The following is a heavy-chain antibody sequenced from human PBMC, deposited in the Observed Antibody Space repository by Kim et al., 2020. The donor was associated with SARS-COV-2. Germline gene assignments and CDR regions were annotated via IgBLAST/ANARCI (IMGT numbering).Heavy chain of an antibody. CDR2: ISGSGGST. CDR1: GFTFSSYA. D-gene: IGHD2-21*02. V-gene: IGHV3-23*01. Sequence: GGSLRLSCAASGFTFSSYAMSWVRQAPGKGLEWVSAISGSGGSTYYADSVKGRFTISRDNSKNTLYLQMNSLRAEDTAVYYCAKPDHKYGGNFGGAFDIWGQGTMVTVSS. CDR3: AKPDHKYGGNFGGAFDI. J-gene: IGHJ3*02.